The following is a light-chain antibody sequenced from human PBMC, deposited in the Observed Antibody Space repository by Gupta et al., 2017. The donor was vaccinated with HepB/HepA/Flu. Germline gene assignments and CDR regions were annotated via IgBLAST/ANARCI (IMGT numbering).Light chain of an antibody. J-gene: IGLJ2*01. CDR3: SSYTSSSTPRV. CDR1: SSDVGGYNY. V-gene: IGLV2-14*01. CDR2: DVS. Sequence: QSALTQPASVSGSPGRSLTISCTGTSSDVGGYNYVSWYQQPPGKAPKLMIYDVSNRPSGVSNRFSGSKSGNTASLTISGLQAEDEADYYCSSYTSSSTPRVFGGGTKLTVL.